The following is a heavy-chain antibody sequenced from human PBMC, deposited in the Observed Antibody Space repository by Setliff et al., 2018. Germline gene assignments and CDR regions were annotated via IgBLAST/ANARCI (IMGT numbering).Heavy chain of an antibody. D-gene: IGHD1-26*01. V-gene: IGHV1-8*03. CDR3: ARVSRTIVAARGFDY. CDR2: MNPNSGNT. CDR1: GYTFTSYD. Sequence: ASVKLSCKASGYTFTSYDINWVRQATGQGLEWMGWMNPNSGNTGYAQKFQGRVTITADESTSTAYMELSSLRSEDTAVYYCARVSRTIVAARGFDYWGQGTLVTVSS. J-gene: IGHJ4*02.